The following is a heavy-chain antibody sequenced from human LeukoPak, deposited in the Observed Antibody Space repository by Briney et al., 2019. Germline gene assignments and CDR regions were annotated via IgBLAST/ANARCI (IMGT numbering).Heavy chain of an antibody. D-gene: IGHD1-26*01. V-gene: IGHV1-2*02. J-gene: IGHJ5*02. CDR3: ARGEVGRDWFDP. CDR1: GYTFTGYY. CDR2: INPNSGGT. Sequence: ASVKVSCKASGYTFTGYYMHWVRQAPGQGLEWMGWINPNSGGTNYAQKFQGRVTITRNTSISTAYMELSSLRSEDTAVYYCARGEVGRDWFDPWGQGTLVTVSS.